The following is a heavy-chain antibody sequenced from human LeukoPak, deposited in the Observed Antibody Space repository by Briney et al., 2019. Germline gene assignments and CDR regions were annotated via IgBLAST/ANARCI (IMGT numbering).Heavy chain of an antibody. J-gene: IGHJ4*02. D-gene: IGHD3-22*01. Sequence: GGSLRLSCAASRFTFNSETMSWVRQAPGKGLEWVSAISGSGGSTYYADSVKGRFTISRDNSKNTLYLQMNSLRAEDTAVYYCAKEPSITMIVVVTPDYWGQGTLVTVSS. V-gene: IGHV3-23*01. CDR1: RFTFNSET. CDR2: ISGSGGST. CDR3: AKEPSITMIVVVTPDY.